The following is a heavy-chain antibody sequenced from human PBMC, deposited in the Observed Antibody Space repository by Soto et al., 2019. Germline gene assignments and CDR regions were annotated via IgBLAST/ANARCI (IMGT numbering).Heavy chain of an antibody. CDR2: ISSSSGST. Sequence: QVQLVESGGGLVKPGGSLRLSCAASGFTFSDYYMSWIRQAPGKGLEYISYISSSSGSTNYADSVKGRFTISRDNAKNTRYLQMSSLRAEDTAVYYCARDRGGYDRLYYYHGMDVWGQGTTVTVSS. J-gene: IGHJ6*02. D-gene: IGHD5-12*01. CDR1: GFTFSDYY. CDR3: ARDRGGYDRLYYYHGMDV. V-gene: IGHV3-11*06.